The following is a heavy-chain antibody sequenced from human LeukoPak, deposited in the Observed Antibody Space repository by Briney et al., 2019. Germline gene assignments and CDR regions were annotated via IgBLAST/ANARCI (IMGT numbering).Heavy chain of an antibody. D-gene: IGHD6-19*01. CDR1: GFTFSNYN. J-gene: IGHJ4*02. CDR2: TSPSSSTI. CDR3: ARGRQFYYFDY. V-gene: IGHV3-48*02. Sequence: GGSLRLSCAASGFTFSNYNMNWVRQAPGKGLEWVSFTSPSSSTIYYADSVKGRFTISRDNAKNSLYLQMNSLGDEDTAVYYCARGRQFYYFDYWGQGTLVTVSS.